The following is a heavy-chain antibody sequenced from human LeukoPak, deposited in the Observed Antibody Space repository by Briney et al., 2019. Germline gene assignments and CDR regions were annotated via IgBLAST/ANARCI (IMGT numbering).Heavy chain of an antibody. CDR1: GFTFSSYG. CDR3: ARSLYYDFPDV. J-gene: IGHJ6*04. D-gene: IGHD3-3*01. Sequence: GGSLRLSCGASGFTFSSYGMHWVRQAPGKGLEWVAVISYDGSNKYYADSVKGRFTISRDNSKNTLYLQMNSLRAEDTAVYYCARSLYYDFPDVWGKGTTVTVSS. CDR2: ISYDGSNK. V-gene: IGHV3-30*19.